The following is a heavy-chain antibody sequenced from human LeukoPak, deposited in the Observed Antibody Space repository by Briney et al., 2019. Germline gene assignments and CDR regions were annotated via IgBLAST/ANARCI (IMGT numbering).Heavy chain of an antibody. CDR2: INHSGST. D-gene: IGHD2-15*01. CDR1: GGSFSGYY. Sequence: SEILSLTCAVYGGSFSGYYWSWIRQPPGKGLEWIGEINHSGSTNYNPSLKSRVTISVDTSKNQFSLKLSSVTAADTAVYYCARLVAARFYYYYMDVWGKGTTVTVSS. J-gene: IGHJ6*03. CDR3: ARLVAARFYYYYMDV. V-gene: IGHV4-34*01.